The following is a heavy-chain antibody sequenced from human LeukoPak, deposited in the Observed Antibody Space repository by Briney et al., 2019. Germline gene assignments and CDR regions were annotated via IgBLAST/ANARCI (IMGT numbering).Heavy chain of an antibody. D-gene: IGHD6-19*01. CDR3: ARVRGGDSPSSGWWY. V-gene: IGHV3-21*01. Sequence: PGGSLRLSCAASGFTFSSYSMNWVRQAPGKGLEWVSSISSSSSYIYYADSVKGRFTISRDNAKNSLYLQMNSLRAEDTAVYYCARVRGGDSPSSGWWYWGQGTLVTVSS. CDR1: GFTFSSYS. CDR2: ISSSSSYI. J-gene: IGHJ4*02.